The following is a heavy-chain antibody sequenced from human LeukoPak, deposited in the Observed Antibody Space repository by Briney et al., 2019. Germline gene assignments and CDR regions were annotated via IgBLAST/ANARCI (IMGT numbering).Heavy chain of an antibody. J-gene: IGHJ3*01. V-gene: IGHV5-51*01. CDR3: ARHVSSSRVAYDV. Sequence: GESLKISCKGSRYTFTSYWIGWVRQMPGKGLEWMGLRNPADSDTRYSPSFQGQVTISVDKSISTAYLEWSSLKASDTAMYYCARHVSSSRVAYDVWGQGTMVTVSS. CDR2: RNPADSDT. CDR1: RYTFTSYW. D-gene: IGHD2-2*01.